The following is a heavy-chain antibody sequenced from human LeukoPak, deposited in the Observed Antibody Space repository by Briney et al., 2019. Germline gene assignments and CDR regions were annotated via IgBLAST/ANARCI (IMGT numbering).Heavy chain of an antibody. CDR2: INHSGST. Sequence: PSETLSLTCAVYGGPFSGYYWSWIRQPPGKGLEWIGEINHSGSTNYNPSLKSRVTISVDTSKNQFSLKLSSVTAADTAVYYCARGVPVAGTGGDYFDYWGQGTLVTVSS. V-gene: IGHV4-34*01. D-gene: IGHD6-19*01. J-gene: IGHJ4*02. CDR3: ARGVPVAGTGGDYFDY. CDR1: GGPFSGYY.